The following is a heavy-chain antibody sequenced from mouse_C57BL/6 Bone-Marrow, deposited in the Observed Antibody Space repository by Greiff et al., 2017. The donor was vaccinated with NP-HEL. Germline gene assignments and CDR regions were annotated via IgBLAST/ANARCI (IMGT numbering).Heavy chain of an antibody. J-gene: IGHJ1*03. V-gene: IGHV1-63*01. CDR3: AREESGIMRYYDV. CDR2: IYPGGGYT. D-gene: IGHD2-4*01. Sequence: QVHVKQSGAELVRPGTSVKMSCKASGYTFTNYWIGWAKQRPGHGLEWIGDIYPGGGYTNYNEKFKGKATLTADKSSSTAYMQFSSLTSEDSAIYYCAREESGIMRYYDVWGTGTTVTVSS. CDR1: GYTFTNYW.